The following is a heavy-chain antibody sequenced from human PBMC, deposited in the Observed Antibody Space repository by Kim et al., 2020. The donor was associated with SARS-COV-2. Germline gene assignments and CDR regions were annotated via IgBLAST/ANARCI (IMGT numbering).Heavy chain of an antibody. Sequence: ASVKVSCKASGYTFTGYYMHWVRQAPGQGLEWMGRINPNSGGTNYAQKFQGSVTMTRDTSISTAYMELSRLRSDDTAVYYCASLGRKSGQQLVQGADYWGQGTLVTVSS. CDR1: GYTFTGYY. V-gene: IGHV1-2*06. D-gene: IGHD6-13*01. CDR3: ASLGRKSGQQLVQGADY. CDR2: INPNSGGT. J-gene: IGHJ4*02.